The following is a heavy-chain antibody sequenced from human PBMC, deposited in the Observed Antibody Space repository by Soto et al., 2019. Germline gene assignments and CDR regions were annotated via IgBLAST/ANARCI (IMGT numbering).Heavy chain of an antibody. CDR1: GYTFTSYD. Sequence: ASVKVSCKTSGYTFTSYDINWVRQATGQGLEWMGWMNPNSGNTAYAQKFQGRVTMTRNTSISTAYMELSSLRSEDTAVYYCARERSSGAFDIRAQGTMVTVSS. D-gene: IGHD1-26*01. V-gene: IGHV1-8*01. CDR2: MNPNSGNT. J-gene: IGHJ3*02. CDR3: ARERSSGAFDI.